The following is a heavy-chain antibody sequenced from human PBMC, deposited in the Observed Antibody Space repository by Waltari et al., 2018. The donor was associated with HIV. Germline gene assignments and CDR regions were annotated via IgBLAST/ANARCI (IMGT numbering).Heavy chain of an antibody. CDR2: IYTSGST. J-gene: IGHJ4*02. Sequence: QVQLQESGPGLVKPSQTLSLTCTVSGGSISSGSYYWSWIRQPAGKGLEWIGRIYTSGSTNYNPSLKSRVTISVDTSKNQFSLKLSSVTAADTAVYYCARDLGLLDYWGQGTLVTVSS. CDR3: ARDLGLLDY. CDR1: GGSISSGSYY. V-gene: IGHV4-61*02. D-gene: IGHD3-16*01.